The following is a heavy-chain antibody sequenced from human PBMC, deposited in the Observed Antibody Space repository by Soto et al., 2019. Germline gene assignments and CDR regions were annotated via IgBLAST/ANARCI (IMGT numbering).Heavy chain of an antibody. V-gene: IGHV1-69*01. CDR1: GGTFSSYA. D-gene: IGHD2-2*01. Sequence: QVQLVQSGAEVKKPGSSVKVSCKASGGTFSSYAISWVRQAPGQGLEWMGGIIPIFGRANYAQKFQGRVTITADESTSTAYMELSSLRSEDTAVYYCAAKDIVVVPAARNYYYYYGMDVWGQGTTVTVSS. CDR3: AAKDIVVVPAARNYYYYYGMDV. J-gene: IGHJ6*02. CDR2: IIPIFGRA.